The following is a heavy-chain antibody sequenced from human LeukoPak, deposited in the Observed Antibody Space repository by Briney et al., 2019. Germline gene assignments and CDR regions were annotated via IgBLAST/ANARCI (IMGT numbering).Heavy chain of an antibody. D-gene: IGHD1-1*01. J-gene: IGHJ4*02. CDR1: GGSISSYY. CDR3: ARVYGGNWPRYYFDL. V-gene: IGHV4-59*01. Sequence: PSETLSLTCTVSGGSISSYYWSWIRQPPGKGLEWIGYIYYSGSTNYNPSLKSRGTISLDTSKNQFSPKLSSVTAADTAVYYCARVYGGNWPRYYFDLWGQGTLVTVSS. CDR2: IYYSGST.